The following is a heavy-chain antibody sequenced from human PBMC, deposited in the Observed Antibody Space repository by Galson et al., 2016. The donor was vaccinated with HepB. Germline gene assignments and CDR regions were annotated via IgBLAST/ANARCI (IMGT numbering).Heavy chain of an antibody. V-gene: IGHV5-51*01. CDR3: ARQVHCSSTSCYADGAFDI. J-gene: IGHJ3*02. Sequence: QSGAEVTKPGESLKISCKGSGSSFSSSWIGWVRQMPGKGLEWMGIIYPGDSDTRYSPSFQGQVTISADKSISTAYLQWSSLKASDTAMYYCARQVHCSSTSCYADGAFDIWGQGTMVTVSS. CDR2: IYPGDSDT. D-gene: IGHD2-2*01. CDR1: GSSFSSSW.